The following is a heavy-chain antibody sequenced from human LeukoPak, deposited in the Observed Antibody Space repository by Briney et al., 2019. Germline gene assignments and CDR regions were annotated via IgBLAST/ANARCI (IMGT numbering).Heavy chain of an antibody. CDR3: VRHDGRGGATMGALDS. D-gene: IGHD5-12*01. J-gene: IGHJ4*02. CDR1: AGSISSTSHH. Sequence: SKTLSLTCTVSAGSISSTSHHWGWIRQSPGKGLEWIGSIYYGRTTYYNPSLNSRVTISVVTSNNQFSLQLNPVTAADTAVYYCVRHDGRGGATMGALDSWGQGSLVTVSS. CDR2: IYYGRTT. V-gene: IGHV4-39*01.